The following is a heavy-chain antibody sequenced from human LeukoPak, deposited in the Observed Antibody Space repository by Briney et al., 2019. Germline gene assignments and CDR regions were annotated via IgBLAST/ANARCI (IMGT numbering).Heavy chain of an antibody. D-gene: IGHD6-19*01. J-gene: IGHJ5*02. CDR1: GFTFSSYA. V-gene: IGHV3-30-3*01. CDR2: ISYDGSNK. CDR3: ARGGSGWYVTPNWFDP. Sequence: GGSLRLSCAASGFTFSSYAMHWVRQAPGKGLEWVAVISYDGSNKYYADSVKGRFTISRDNSKNTLYLQMNSLRAEDTAVYYCARGGSGWYVTPNWFDPWGQGTLVTVSS.